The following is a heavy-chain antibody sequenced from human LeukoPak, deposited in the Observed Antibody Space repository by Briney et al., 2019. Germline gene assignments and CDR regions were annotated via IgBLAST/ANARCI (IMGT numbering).Heavy chain of an antibody. J-gene: IGHJ5*02. CDR2: ISGSGDTT. CDR3: AKGEVVSWFDP. D-gene: IGHD3-22*01. CDR1: GSTFSTYS. Sequence: GGSLRLSCAASGSTFSTYSMTWVRQAPGKGLDWVSSISGSGDTTWHADSVKGRFTISRDNSKNTLYLQVNSLRAEDTAVYYCAKGEVVSWFDPWGQGTLVTVSS. V-gene: IGHV3-23*01.